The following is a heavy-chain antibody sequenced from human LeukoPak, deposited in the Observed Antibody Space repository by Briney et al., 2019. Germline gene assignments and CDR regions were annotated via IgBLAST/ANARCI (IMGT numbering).Heavy chain of an antibody. V-gene: IGHV1-2*02. Sequence: EASVKVSCKASGYTFTGYYMHWVRQAPGQGLEWMGWINPNSGGTNYAQKFQGRVTMTRDTSISTAYMELSRRRSDDTAVYYCARDYDFWGTFDYWGQGTLVTVSS. CDR2: INPNSGGT. CDR1: GYTFTGYY. J-gene: IGHJ4*02. CDR3: ARDYDFWGTFDY. D-gene: IGHD3-3*01.